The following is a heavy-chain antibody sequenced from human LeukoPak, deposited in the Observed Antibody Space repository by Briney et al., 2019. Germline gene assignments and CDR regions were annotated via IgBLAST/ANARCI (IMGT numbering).Heavy chain of an antibody. CDR2: INPNSGGT. J-gene: IGHJ6*03. CDR1: GYTFTGNY. D-gene: IGHD3-16*01. CDR3: GRDHLITFGGVSDKDYYYMDV. V-gene: IGHV1-2*02. Sequence: ASVKFSCKASGYTFTGNYMHWVRQAPGQGREWMGWINPNSGGTKYAQKSQGRVTMTRDTSISTAYIEQRRRRSDDRAVYYCGRDHLITFGGVSDKDYYYMDVWGKGTTVTVSS.